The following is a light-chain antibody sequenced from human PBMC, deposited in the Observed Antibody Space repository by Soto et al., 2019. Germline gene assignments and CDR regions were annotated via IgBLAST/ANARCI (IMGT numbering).Light chain of an antibody. V-gene: IGKV3-15*01. CDR3: QQYNNWPYT. CDR2: GAS. Sequence: DIVMTQSPATLSVSPGERATLSCRASQSVSSYLAWYQQKPGQAPRLLIYGASTRATDIPARFSGSGSGTDCTLTISSLQTEDFAVYYCQQYNNWPYTFGQGTKLEIK. J-gene: IGKJ2*01. CDR1: QSVSSY.